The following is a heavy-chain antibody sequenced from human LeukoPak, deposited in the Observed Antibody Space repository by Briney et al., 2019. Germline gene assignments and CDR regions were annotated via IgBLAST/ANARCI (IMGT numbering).Heavy chain of an antibody. D-gene: IGHD5-18*01. Sequence: SQTLSLTCAISGDSVSSNSAARNWIRQSPSRGLEWLGRTYYRSKWYNDYAVSVKSRITINPDTSKNQFSLQLNSVTPEDTAVYYCARTTEGGYTYDYFYYYYMDVWGKGTTVTISS. CDR2: TYYRSKWYN. CDR3: ARTTEGGYTYDYFYYYYMDV. J-gene: IGHJ6*03. CDR1: GDSVSSNSAA. V-gene: IGHV6-1*01.